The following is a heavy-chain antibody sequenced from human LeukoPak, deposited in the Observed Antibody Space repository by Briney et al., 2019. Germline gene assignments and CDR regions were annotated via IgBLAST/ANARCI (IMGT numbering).Heavy chain of an antibody. D-gene: IGHD2-15*01. CDR3: ARVGADIVVVVAAIDYYYMDV. J-gene: IGHJ6*03. Sequence: GASVKVSCKASGYTFTSYDINWVRQATGQGLEWIGWMNPNSGNTGYAQKFQGRVTMTRNTSISTAYMELSSLRSEDTAVYYCARVGADIVVVVAAIDYYYMDVWGKGTTVTVSS. CDR1: GYTFTSYD. V-gene: IGHV1-8*01. CDR2: MNPNSGNT.